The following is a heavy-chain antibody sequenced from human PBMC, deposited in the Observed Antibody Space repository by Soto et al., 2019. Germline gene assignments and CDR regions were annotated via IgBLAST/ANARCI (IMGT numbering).Heavy chain of an antibody. Sequence: PSETLSLTCAVSGDSIIGIYHWAWIRQSPVRGLEWSASIYHTGTTYYTPSLKSRVTMSVDTSKSQFSLKLTSVTAADTAVYYCARGEDAFFYYGLDVGGQGITVPVSS. V-gene: IGHV4-38-2*01. CDR1: GDSIIGIYH. CDR3: ARGEDAFFYYGLDV. CDR2: IYHTGTT. J-gene: IGHJ6*02.